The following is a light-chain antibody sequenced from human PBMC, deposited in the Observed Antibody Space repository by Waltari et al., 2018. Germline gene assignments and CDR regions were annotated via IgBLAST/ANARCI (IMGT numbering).Light chain of an antibody. CDR3: NSYTGSNSWV. CDR1: NSHTCFYTH. J-gene: IGLJ3*02. V-gene: IGLV2-14*01. Sequence: QSALTQPASVSGSPGPSIPISCTGTNSHTCFYTHVSWYRQYPGKAPKLIIYDVSERPSGVSSRFSASKSGNTASLTISGLQADDEADYYCNSYTGSNSWVFGGGTKVTVL. CDR2: DVS.